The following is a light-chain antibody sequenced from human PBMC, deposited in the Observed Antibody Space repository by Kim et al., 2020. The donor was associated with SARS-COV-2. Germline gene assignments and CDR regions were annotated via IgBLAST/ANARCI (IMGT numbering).Light chain of an antibody. J-gene: IGLJ3*02. CDR2: KDS. CDR3: QSADSSGTYKWV. Sequence: SYELTQPPSVSVSPGQTARITCSGDALPKQYAYWYQQKPGQAPVLVLNKDSEKPSGIPERFSGSSSGTTVTLTISGVQAEVEADYYCQSADSSGTYKWVFGGGTQLTVL. CDR1: ALPKQY. V-gene: IGLV3-25*03.